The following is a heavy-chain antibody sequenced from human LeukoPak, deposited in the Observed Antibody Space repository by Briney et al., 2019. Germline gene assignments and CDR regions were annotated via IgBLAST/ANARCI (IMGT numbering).Heavy chain of an antibody. CDR3: ARGAVAATPSYGMDV. V-gene: IGHV1-8*01. D-gene: IGHD6-19*01. CDR2: MNPNSGNT. J-gene: IGHJ6*02. CDR1: GYTFTSYD. Sequence: ALVKVSCKASGYTFTSYDINWVRQATGQGLEWMGWMNPNSGNTGYAQKFQGRGTMTRNTSISTAYMELSSLRSEDTAVYYCARGAVAATPSYGMDVWGQGTTVTVSS.